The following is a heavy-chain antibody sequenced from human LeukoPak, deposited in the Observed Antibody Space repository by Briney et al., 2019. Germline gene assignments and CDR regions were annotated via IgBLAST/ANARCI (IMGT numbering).Heavy chain of an antibody. CDR1: GGSISSGDYY. CDR3: ATRGYGSTWHSQN. CDR2: IYYSGNT. Sequence: SETLSLTCTVSGGSISSGDYYWSWIRQHPGKGLEWIGFIYYSGNTYYNPSLKSRVTISVDTSKNQFSLKLSSVTDADTAVYYCATRGYGSTWHSQNWGQGTLVTVSS. D-gene: IGHD6-13*01. V-gene: IGHV4-31*03. J-gene: IGHJ4*02.